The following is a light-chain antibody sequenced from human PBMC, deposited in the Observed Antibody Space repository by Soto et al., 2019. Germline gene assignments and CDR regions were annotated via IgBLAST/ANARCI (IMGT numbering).Light chain of an antibody. CDR3: QQSYSTLTWT. CDR1: QNITTY. CDR2: GAS. V-gene: IGKV1-39*01. Sequence: DILMTQSPSSLSASVGDRVNIPCRASQNITTYLNWYQQKPGKAPKLLIYGASILQSGVPSRLSGSGAWTDFTLSISGLQPEDFATYYCQQSYSTLTWTFGQGTKVDIK. J-gene: IGKJ1*01.